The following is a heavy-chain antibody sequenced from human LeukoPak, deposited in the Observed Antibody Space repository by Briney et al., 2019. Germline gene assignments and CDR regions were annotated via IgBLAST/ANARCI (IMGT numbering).Heavy chain of an antibody. CDR1: GGSISSSSYY. CDR3: ARDFIAVAGTSDYFDY. J-gene: IGHJ4*02. CDR2: IYYSGST. V-gene: IGHV4-39*07. D-gene: IGHD6-19*01. Sequence: PSETLSLTCTVSGGSISSSSYYWGWIRQPPGKGREWIGSIYYSGSTYYNPSLKSRVTISVDTSKNQFSLKLSSVTAADTAVYYCARDFIAVAGTSDYFDYWGQGTLVTVSS.